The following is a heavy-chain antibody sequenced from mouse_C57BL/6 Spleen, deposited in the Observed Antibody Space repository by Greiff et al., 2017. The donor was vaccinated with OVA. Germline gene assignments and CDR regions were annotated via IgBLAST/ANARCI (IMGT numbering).Heavy chain of an antibody. Sequence: VQLKQSGPGLVQPSQSLSITCTVSGFSLTSYGVHWVRQSPGKGLEWLGVIWRGGSTDYNAAFMSRLSITKDNSKSQVFFKMNSLQADDTAIYYCAKPSIGTHYYAMDYWGQGTSVTVSS. D-gene: IGHD2-5*01. CDR1: GFSLTSYG. V-gene: IGHV2-5*01. J-gene: IGHJ4*01. CDR2: IWRGGST. CDR3: AKPSIGTHYYAMDY.